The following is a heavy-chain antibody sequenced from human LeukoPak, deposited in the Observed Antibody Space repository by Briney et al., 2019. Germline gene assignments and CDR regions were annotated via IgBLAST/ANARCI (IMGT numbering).Heavy chain of an antibody. J-gene: IGHJ4*02. Sequence: PSETLSLTCTVSGGSISSYYWSWIQQPPGKGLEWIGYIYYSGRTNYNRSLKSRVTISVDTSKNQFSLKLTSVTAADTAVYYCARIQRPLDGADYWGQGTLVTVSS. V-gene: IGHV4-59*01. CDR1: GGSISSYY. D-gene: IGHD1-1*01. CDR3: ARIQRPLDGADY. CDR2: IYYSGRT.